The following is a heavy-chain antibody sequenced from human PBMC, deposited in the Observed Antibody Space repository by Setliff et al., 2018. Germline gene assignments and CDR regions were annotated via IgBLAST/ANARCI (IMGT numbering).Heavy chain of an antibody. D-gene: IGHD3-10*01. CDR2: VHYRGDS. CDR3: ARQPSSGSYYNPRPYYFDY. Sequence: ASETLSLTCDVFGGSFGDYYWSWIRQSPWKGLEWIGYVHYRGDSNYNPSLKSRVPMSVDTSKNQFSLNLRSVTAADTAVYYCARQPSSGSYYNPRPYYFDYWGQGTLVTVSS. V-gene: IGHV4-59*13. CDR1: GGSFGDYY. J-gene: IGHJ4*02.